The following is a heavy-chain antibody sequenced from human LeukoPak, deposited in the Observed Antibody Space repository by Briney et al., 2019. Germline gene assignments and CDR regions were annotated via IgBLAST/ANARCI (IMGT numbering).Heavy chain of an antibody. J-gene: IGHJ3*02. Sequence: GGSLRLSCAASGFTVSSNYMSWVRQAPGKGLEWVSVIYSGGSTYYADSVKGRFTIPRDNSKNTLYLQMNSLRAEDTAVYYCARWRLRSGDAFDIWVQGTMVTVSS. V-gene: IGHV3-53*01. CDR3: ARWRLRSGDAFDI. D-gene: IGHD3-10*01. CDR2: IYSGGST. CDR1: GFTVSSNY.